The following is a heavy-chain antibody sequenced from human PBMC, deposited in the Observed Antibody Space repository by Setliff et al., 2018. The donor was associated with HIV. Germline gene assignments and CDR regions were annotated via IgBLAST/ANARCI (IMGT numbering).Heavy chain of an antibody. CDR3: ARKAGTTLHYHYYYMDV. J-gene: IGHJ6*03. D-gene: IGHD1-7*01. CDR2: IVPVLNRA. CDR1: GGTFRTYG. V-gene: IGHV1-69*10. Sequence: ASMKVSCKASGGTFRTYGVSWVRLAPGQGLEWMGGIVPVLNRADYAQRFHGRVTITADESTNTVYMELWSLTPEDTAIYYCARKAGTTLHYHYYYMDVWGKGTTVTVS.